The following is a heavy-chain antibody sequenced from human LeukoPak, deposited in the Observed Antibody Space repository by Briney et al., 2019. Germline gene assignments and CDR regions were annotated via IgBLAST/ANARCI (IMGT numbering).Heavy chain of an antibody. Sequence: PGGSLRLSCAGSGFTFSSYWMSWVRQAPGKGPEWVANIKQDGSEIYYVDSVKGRFTISRDNAKNSVYLQMNSLRAEDTALYYCARAGVRGVIIFYWGQGTLVTVSS. J-gene: IGHJ4*02. CDR1: GFTFSSYW. CDR2: IKQDGSEI. V-gene: IGHV3-7*01. D-gene: IGHD3-10*01. CDR3: ARAGVRGVIIFY.